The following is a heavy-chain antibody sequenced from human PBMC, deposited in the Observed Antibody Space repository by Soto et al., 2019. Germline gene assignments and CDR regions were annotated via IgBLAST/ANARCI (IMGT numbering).Heavy chain of an antibody. CDR3: VSTRDYGDSPYYYYYGMDV. CDR2: ISYDGSNK. J-gene: IGHJ6*02. D-gene: IGHD4-17*01. Sequence: PGGSLRLSCAASGFTFSSYGMHWVRQAPGKGLEWVAVISYDGSNKYYADSVKGRLTISRDNSKNTLYLQMNSLRAEDTAVYYCVSTRDYGDSPYYYYYGMDVWGQGTTVTVSS. V-gene: IGHV3-30*03. CDR1: GFTFSSYG.